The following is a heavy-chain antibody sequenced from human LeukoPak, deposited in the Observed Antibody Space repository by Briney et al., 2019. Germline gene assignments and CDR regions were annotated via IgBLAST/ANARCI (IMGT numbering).Heavy chain of an antibody. D-gene: IGHD1-14*01. J-gene: IGHJ4*02. CDR3: ARQSSRRNNDY. V-gene: IGHV5-51*01. CDR1: GYSFSSYW. Sequence: GESLKISCQGSGYSFSSYWIGWVRQMPGKGLEWMGIIYPGDSDVKYSPSFQGQVTFSADKSNSTAYLQWSSLKASDTAVYFCARQSSRRNNDYWGQGTLVTVS. CDR2: IYPGDSDV.